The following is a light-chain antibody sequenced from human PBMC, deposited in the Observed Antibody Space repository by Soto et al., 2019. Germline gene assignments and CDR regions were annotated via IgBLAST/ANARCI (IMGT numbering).Light chain of an antibody. CDR1: QSISSW. CDR3: QQYEGT. CDR2: DAS. J-gene: IGKJ1*01. V-gene: IGKV1-5*01. Sequence: DIQMTQSPSTLSASVGVRVTITCRASQSISSWLAWYQQKPGKAPKLLIDDASRLERGVPSRFSGSGSGTEFTLTISSLESYDFATIYCQQYEGTLGQGTKVDIK.